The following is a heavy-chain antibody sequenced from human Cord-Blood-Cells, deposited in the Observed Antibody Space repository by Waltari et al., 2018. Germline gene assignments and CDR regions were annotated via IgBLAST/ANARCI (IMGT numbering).Heavy chain of an antibody. J-gene: IGHJ4*02. D-gene: IGHD3-10*01. Sequence: QVQLQESGPGLVKPSETLSLTCAVSGYSISSGYYWGWIRQPPGKGLEWIGSIYHSGSTHYTPSLKSRVTISVDTSKNQFSLKLSSVTAADTAVYYCAREWFGELYYFDYWGQGTLVTVSS. V-gene: IGHV4-38-2*02. CDR2: IYHSGST. CDR3: AREWFGELYYFDY. CDR1: GYSISSGYY.